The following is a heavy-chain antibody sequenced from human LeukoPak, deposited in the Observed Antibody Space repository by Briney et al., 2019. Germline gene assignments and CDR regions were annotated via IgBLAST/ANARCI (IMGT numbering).Heavy chain of an antibody. CDR3: AREVRERWLQSSLDY. J-gene: IGHJ4*02. CDR1: GYTFTSYF. CDR2: INPRGGST. D-gene: IGHD5-24*01. Sequence: ASVKVSCKASGYTFTSYFMHWMRQAPGQGPEWMGIINPRGGSTEYSHKFQGRLTMTSDTSTSTVYMELSSLRSEDTAVYYCAREVRERWLQSSLDYWGQGTLVTVSS. V-gene: IGHV1-46*01.